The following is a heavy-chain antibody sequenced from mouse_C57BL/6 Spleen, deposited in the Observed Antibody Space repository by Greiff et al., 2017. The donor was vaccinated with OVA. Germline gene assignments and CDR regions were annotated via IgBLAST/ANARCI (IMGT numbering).Heavy chain of an antibody. CDR1: GYTFTSYW. CDR3: ARAGAYYFDY. J-gene: IGHJ2*01. Sequence: VKLQQSGAELVRPGTSVKLSCKASGYTFTSYWMHWVKQRPGQGLEWIGVIDPSDSYTNYNQKFKGKATLTVDTSSSTAYMQLSSLTSEDSAVYYCARAGAYYFDYWGQGTTLTVSS. V-gene: IGHV1-59*01. CDR2: IDPSDSYT.